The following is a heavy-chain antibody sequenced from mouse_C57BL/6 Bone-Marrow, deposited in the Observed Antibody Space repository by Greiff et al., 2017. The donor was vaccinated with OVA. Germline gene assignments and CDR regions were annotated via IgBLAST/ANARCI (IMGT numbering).Heavy chain of an antibody. V-gene: IGHV5-12*01. CDR2: ISNGGGST. D-gene: IGHD3-3*01. CDR1: GFTFSDYY. Sequence: EVQLVESGGGLVQPGGSLKLSCAASGFTFSDYYMYWVRQTPEKRLEWVAYISNGGGSTYYPDTVKGRFTISRDNAKNTLYLQMSRLTSEDTAMYYCARHEGGTNYYAMDYWGQGTSVTVSS. J-gene: IGHJ4*01. CDR3: ARHEGGTNYYAMDY.